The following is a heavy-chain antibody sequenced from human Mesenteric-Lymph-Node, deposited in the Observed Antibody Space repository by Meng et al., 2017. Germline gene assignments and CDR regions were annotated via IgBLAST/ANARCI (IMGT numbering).Heavy chain of an antibody. D-gene: IGHD5-18*01. Sequence: VEAVHSVCLVNKQGSSVKVACKVSVYTFTSYCIRWVRRSPAQWLEWMGWISAYNGNTNYAQKLQGRVTMTTYTSTSTSYMELRSLRSDDTAVYYCARVRRGYSGAWEFDYWGQGTLVTVSS. J-gene: IGHJ4*02. V-gene: IGHV1-18*01. CDR1: VYTFTSYC. CDR2: ISAYNGNT. CDR3: ARVRRGYSGAWEFDY.